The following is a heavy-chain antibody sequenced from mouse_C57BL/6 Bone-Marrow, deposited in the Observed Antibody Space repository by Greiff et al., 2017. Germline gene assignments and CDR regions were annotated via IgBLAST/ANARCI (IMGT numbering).Heavy chain of an antibody. CDR1: GYTFTSYW. Sequence: QVQLQQPGAELVMPGASVKLSCKASGYTFTSYWMHWVKQRPGQGLEWIGEIDPSDSYTNYNQKFKGKSTLTVDTSSSTAYMQLSSLTSEDSAVYYCARGDYDEFAYWGQGTVVTVSA. CDR2: IDPSDSYT. D-gene: IGHD2-4*01. J-gene: IGHJ3*01. V-gene: IGHV1-69*01. CDR3: ARGDYDEFAY.